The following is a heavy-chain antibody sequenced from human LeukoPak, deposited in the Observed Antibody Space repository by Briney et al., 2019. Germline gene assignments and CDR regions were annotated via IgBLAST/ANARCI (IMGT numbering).Heavy chain of an antibody. CDR2: IYYSGST. Sequence: TSQTLSLTCTVSGGSISRGGYYWSWIRQHPGKGLEWIGYIYYSGSTYYNPSLKSRVTISVDTSKNQFSLKLSSVTAADTAVYYCARGRVSNFDYWGQGTLVTVPS. J-gene: IGHJ4*02. D-gene: IGHD2-21*01. CDR1: GGSISRGGYY. V-gene: IGHV4-31*03. CDR3: ARGRVSNFDY.